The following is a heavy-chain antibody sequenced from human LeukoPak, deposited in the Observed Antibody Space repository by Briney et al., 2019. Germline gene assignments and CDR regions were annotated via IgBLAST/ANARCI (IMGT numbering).Heavy chain of an antibody. V-gene: IGHV3-30*09. Sequence: GGSLRLSCAASGFIFSDCAMHWVRQAPGKGLEWVAVIPYDGTNKNYADSVKGRFAISRDNSKNTLYLQMNSLRAEDTAVYYCASDSGYDHHGLFDYWGQGTLVTVAS. D-gene: IGHD5-12*01. J-gene: IGHJ4*02. CDR1: GFIFSDCA. CDR2: IPYDGTNK. CDR3: ASDSGYDHHGLFDY.